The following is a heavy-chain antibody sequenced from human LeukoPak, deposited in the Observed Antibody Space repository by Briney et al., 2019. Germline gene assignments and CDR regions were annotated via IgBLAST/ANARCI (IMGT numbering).Heavy chain of an antibody. V-gene: IGHV4-59*01. CDR3: ASSIAAAGPFDY. D-gene: IGHD6-13*01. Sequence: SETLSLTRTVSGGSISSYYWSWIRQPPGKGLEWIGYIYYSGSTNYNPSLKSRVTISVDTSKNQFSLKLSSVTAADTAVYYCASSIAAAGPFDYWGQGTLVTVSS. J-gene: IGHJ4*02. CDR1: GGSISSYY. CDR2: IYYSGST.